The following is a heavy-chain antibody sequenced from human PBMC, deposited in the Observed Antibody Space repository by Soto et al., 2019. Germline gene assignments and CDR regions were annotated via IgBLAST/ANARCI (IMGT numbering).Heavy chain of an antibody. CDR3: ARGRGHCSTTNCYVDY. Sequence: GGSLRLSFSASGFTFNPYNMNWVRPAPGKGLEWASYIRNSPSNTYYADSVRGRFTISRDNGKNSVYLQMNSLREEDTGIYYCARGRGHCSTTNCYVDYWGQGT. D-gene: IGHD2-2*01. J-gene: IGHJ4*02. V-gene: IGHV3-48*02. CDR1: GFTFNPYN. CDR2: IRNSPSNT.